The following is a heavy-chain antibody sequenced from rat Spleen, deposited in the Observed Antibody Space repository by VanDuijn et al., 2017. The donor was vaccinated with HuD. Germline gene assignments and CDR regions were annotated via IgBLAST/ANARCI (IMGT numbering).Heavy chain of an antibody. J-gene: IGHJ2*01. Sequence: EVQLVESGGGLVQPGRSLKLSCAASGFTFSDYAMAWVRQAPKKGLEWVATIIYGGSRTYYRDSVKGRFTISRNNAKNTLYLQMDSLRSEDTATYYCASHWGRAYFDYWGQGVMVAVSS. D-gene: IGHD5-1*01. CDR1: GFTFSDYA. V-gene: IGHV5-17*01. CDR2: IIYGGSRT. CDR3: ASHWGRAYFDY.